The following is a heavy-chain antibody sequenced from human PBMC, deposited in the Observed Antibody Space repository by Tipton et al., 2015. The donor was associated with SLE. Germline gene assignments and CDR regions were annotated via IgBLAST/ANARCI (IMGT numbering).Heavy chain of an antibody. J-gene: IGHJ5*02. Sequence: TLSLTCAVYGGSFSGYYWSWIRQPPGKGLEWIGSIYQSGSTYYNPSLKSRVTISVDTSKNQFSLKLSSVTAADTAVYYCARGMYDFWSGVNWFDPWGQGTLVTVSS. CDR2: IYQSGST. CDR1: GGSFSGYY. D-gene: IGHD3-3*01. CDR3: ARGMYDFWSGVNWFDP. V-gene: IGHV4-34*01.